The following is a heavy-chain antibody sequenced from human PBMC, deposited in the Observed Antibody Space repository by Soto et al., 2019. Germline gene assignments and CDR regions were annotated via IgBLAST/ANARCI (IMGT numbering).Heavy chain of an antibody. CDR1: GFSVSGNY. Sequence: GGSLRLSCAASGFSVSGNYMSWVRLTPGKGLEWVSLIYSGGNTYYADSVKGRFTISRDNSRNTLYLQMNSLRAEDTAVYFCAGCTNWGLYYLDYWGLGTMVTVYS. CDR2: IYSGGNT. D-gene: IGHD7-27*01. V-gene: IGHV3-53*01. CDR3: AGCTNWGLYYLDY. J-gene: IGHJ4*02.